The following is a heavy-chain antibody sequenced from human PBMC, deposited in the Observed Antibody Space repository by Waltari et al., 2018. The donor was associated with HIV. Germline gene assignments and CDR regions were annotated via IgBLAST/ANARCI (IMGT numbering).Heavy chain of an antibody. CDR2: IYRGGSDT. V-gene: IGHV5-51*03. CDR3: ARRRIAARGWFDP. CDR1: GYSFTSYM. Sequence: VQLFQSGAEVNTPGESLTISSTGAGYSFTSYMIACVRQMPGHGLEWLGIIYRGGSDTRYSPSFQGHVTISADTSIGTAYLQWSSLKASDSAMYYCARRRIAARGWFDPWGQGTLVTVSS. D-gene: IGHD6-6*01. J-gene: IGHJ5*02.